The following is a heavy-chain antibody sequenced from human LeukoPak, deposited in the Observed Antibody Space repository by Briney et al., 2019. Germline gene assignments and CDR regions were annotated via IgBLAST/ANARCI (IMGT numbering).Heavy chain of an antibody. CDR3: ATYSSLNRREFQY. CDR1: GFTFDEYA. V-gene: IGHV3-43D*03. Sequence: GGSLRLSCAASGFTFDEYAMHWVRQAPGKGLEGVSLISWDGGSTYYADSVKGRFTISRDNTKNSLYLQMNSLRAEDTALYYCATYSSLNRREFQYWGQGTLLTVSS. J-gene: IGHJ1*01. CDR2: ISWDGGST. D-gene: IGHD3-22*01.